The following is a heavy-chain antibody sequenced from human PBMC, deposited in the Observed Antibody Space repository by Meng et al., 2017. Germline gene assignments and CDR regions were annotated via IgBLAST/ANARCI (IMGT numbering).Heavy chain of an antibody. D-gene: IGHD1-1*01. J-gene: IGHJ4*02. Sequence: EVQLVESGGGLVQPGGSLRLSCAASGFTFNNYWMHWVRQVPGKGLVWVSRISGDGSITNYADSVKGRFTISRDNAKNTLYLQMNSLRPEDTAVYYCLDEAPRSDYWGQGSLVTVPS. CDR3: LDEAPRSDY. V-gene: IGHV3-74*01. CDR2: ISGDGSIT. CDR1: GFTFNNYW.